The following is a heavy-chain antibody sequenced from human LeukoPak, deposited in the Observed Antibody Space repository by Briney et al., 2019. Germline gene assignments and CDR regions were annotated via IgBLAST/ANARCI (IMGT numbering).Heavy chain of an antibody. CDR3: ARDIVVVTAPANTLDY. V-gene: IGHV3-30-3*01. J-gene: IGHJ4*02. D-gene: IGHD2-21*02. CDR1: GFTFSSYA. CDR2: ISYDGSNK. Sequence: GGSLRLSCAASGFTFSSYAMHWVRQAPGKGLEWVAVISYDGSNKYYADSVKGRFTISRDNSKNTLYLQMNSLRAEDTAVYYCARDIVVVTAPANTLDYWGQGTLVTVSS.